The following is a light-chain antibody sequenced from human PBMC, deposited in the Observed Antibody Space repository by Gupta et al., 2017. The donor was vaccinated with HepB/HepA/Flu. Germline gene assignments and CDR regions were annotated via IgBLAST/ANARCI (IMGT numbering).Light chain of an antibody. CDR1: QSVSSR. Sequence: EIVLTQSPGTLSLSPGERATLSCRASQSVSSRLGWFQQKPGQAPRLLIYDASNRATGIPARFSGSGSGTDFTLTISSLEPEDFAVYYCQHSNNWPWTFGQGTKVEI. CDR2: DAS. V-gene: IGKV3-11*01. J-gene: IGKJ1*01. CDR3: QHSNNWPWT.